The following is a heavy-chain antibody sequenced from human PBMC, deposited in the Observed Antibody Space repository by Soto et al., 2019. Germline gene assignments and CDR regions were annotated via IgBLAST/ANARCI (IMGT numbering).Heavy chain of an antibody. Sequence: SETLSLTCAVYGGSFRGDYWSWIRQPPGKGLEWIGEINHSGSTNYNPSLKSRVTISVDTSKNQFSLKLSSVTAADTAVYYCARGTAMVTSHWFDPWGQGTLVTVSS. CDR1: GGSFRGDY. CDR2: INHSGST. D-gene: IGHD5-18*01. J-gene: IGHJ5*02. CDR3: ARGTAMVTSHWFDP. V-gene: IGHV4-34*01.